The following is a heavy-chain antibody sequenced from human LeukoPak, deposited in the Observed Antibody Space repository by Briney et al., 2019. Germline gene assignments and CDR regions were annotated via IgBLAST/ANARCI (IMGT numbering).Heavy chain of an antibody. V-gene: IGHV3-23*01. D-gene: IGHD6-19*01. J-gene: IGHJ3*02. Sequence: PGGSLRLSCAASGFTFSSYSMNWVRQAPGKGLEWVSAISGSGGSTYYADSVKGRFTISRDNSKNTLYLQMNSLRAEDTAVYYVRLGGWYVAFDIWGQGTMVTVSS. CDR3: RLGGWYVAFDI. CDR2: ISGSGGST. CDR1: GFTFSSYS.